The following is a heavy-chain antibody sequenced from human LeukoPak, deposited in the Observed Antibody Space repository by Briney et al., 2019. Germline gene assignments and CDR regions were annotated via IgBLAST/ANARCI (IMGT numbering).Heavy chain of an antibody. CDR2: ISSSGSYI. Sequence: GGSLRLSCAASRFTFSSYSTNWVRQAPGKGLEWVSSISSSGSYIYYADSVKGRFTISRDNAKNSLYLQMNSLRAEDTAVYYCAELGITMIGGVWGKGTTVTISS. CDR1: RFTFSSYS. CDR3: AELGITMIGGV. D-gene: IGHD3-10*02. J-gene: IGHJ6*04. V-gene: IGHV3-21*01.